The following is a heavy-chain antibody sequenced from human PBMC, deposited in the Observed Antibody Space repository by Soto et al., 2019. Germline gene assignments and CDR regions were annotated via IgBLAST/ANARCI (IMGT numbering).Heavy chain of an antibody. CDR1: GGSISSYY. D-gene: IGHD3-10*01. CDR3: ARGDPLLWFGEKVYYGMDG. Sequence: QVQLQESGPGLVKPSETLSLTCTVSGGSISSYYWSWIRQPPGKGLEWIGYIYYSGSTNYNPSLKSRVTISVHTSKNQFSLKLSSVTAADTAVYYCARGDPLLWFGEKVYYGMDGWDQGTTGTVSS. V-gene: IGHV4-59*01. CDR2: IYYSGST. J-gene: IGHJ6*02.